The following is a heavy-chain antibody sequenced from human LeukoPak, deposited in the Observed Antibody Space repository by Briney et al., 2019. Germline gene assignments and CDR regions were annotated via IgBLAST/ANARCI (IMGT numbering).Heavy chain of an antibody. Sequence: SETLSLTCTVSGGSISSYYWSWIRQPPGKGLEWIGYIYYSGSTNYNPSLKSRVTISVDTSKNQFSRKLSSVTAADTAVYYCARESYYYGSGSYYNVHYFDYWGQGTLVTVSS. J-gene: IGHJ4*02. CDR3: ARESYYYGSGSYYNVHYFDY. D-gene: IGHD3-10*01. CDR1: GGSISSYY. CDR2: IYYSGST. V-gene: IGHV4-59*01.